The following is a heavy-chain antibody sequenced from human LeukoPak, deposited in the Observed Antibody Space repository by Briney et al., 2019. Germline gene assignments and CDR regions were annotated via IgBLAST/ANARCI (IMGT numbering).Heavy chain of an antibody. J-gene: IGHJ4*02. CDR2: IDPSGGST. Sequence: GASVKVSCKASGYIFTNYYMHWVRQAPGQGLEWMGIIDPSGGSTTYAQMFQGRVTMTRDTTTSTGYMEVSSLRSEDTAAYYCARAGYDSSGYSSYWGQGNLATVSS. CDR3: ARAGYDSSGYSSY. D-gene: IGHD3-22*01. V-gene: IGHV1-46*01. CDR1: GYIFTNYY.